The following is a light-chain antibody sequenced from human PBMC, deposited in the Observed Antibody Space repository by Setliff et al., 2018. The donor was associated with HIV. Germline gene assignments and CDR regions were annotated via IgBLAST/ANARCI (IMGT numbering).Light chain of an antibody. Sequence: VLTQPASVSGSPGQSITISCTGTSSDIGRYNLVSWYQQYPGKAPKLMIYQATKRPSGVSNRFSGSKSGNTASLTISGLQAEDEADYYCCSNTGSNTFVFGSGTKVTVL. V-gene: IGLV2-23*02. J-gene: IGLJ1*01. CDR2: QAT. CDR1: SSDIGRYNL. CDR3: CSNTGSNTFV.